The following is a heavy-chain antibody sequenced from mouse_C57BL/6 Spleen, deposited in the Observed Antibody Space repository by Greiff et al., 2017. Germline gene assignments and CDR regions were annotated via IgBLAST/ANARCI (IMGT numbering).Heavy chain of an antibody. CDR1: GFTFSSYG. CDR3: ARRGVTTGENFDY. V-gene: IGHV5-6*02. D-gene: IGHD2-2*01. Sequence: EVKLVESGGDLVKPGGSLKLSCAASGFTFSSYGMSWVRQTPDKRLEWVATISSGGSYTYYPDSVKGRFTISRDNAKNTLYLQMSSLKSEDTAMYYCARRGVTTGENFDYWGQGTTLTVSS. J-gene: IGHJ2*01. CDR2: ISSGGSYT.